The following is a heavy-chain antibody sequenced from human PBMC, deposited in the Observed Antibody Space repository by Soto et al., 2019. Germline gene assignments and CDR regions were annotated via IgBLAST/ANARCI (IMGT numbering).Heavy chain of an antibody. Sequence: SETLSLTCTVSGGSVSSGSYYWSWIRQPPGKGLEWIGYIYYSGSTNYNPSLKSRVTISVDTSKNQFSLKLSSVTAADTAVYYCARSQRPPKNTWLPRGGMDVWGQGTTVTVSS. CDR1: GGSVSSGSYY. D-gene: IGHD5-12*01. J-gene: IGHJ6*02. CDR3: ARSQRPPKNTWLPRGGMDV. V-gene: IGHV4-61*01. CDR2: IYYSGST.